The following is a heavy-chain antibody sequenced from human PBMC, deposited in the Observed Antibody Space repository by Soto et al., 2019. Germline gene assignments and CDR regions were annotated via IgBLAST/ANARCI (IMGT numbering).Heavy chain of an antibody. Sequence: TSETLSLTCTVSGGSISSGGYYWSWIRQHPGKGLEWIGYIYYSGSTYYSPSLKSRVTISVDTSKNQFSLKLSSVTAADTAVYYGARDRGYSYGEIDYWGQRTLVTVSS. D-gene: IGHD5-18*01. CDR1: GGSISSGGYY. CDR2: IYYSGST. V-gene: IGHV4-31*03. CDR3: ARDRGYSYGEIDY. J-gene: IGHJ4*02.